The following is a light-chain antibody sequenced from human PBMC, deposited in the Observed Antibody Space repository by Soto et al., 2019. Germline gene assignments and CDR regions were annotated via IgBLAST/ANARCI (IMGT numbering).Light chain of an antibody. V-gene: IGKV3-15*01. J-gene: IGKJ1*01. CDR3: QQYENWPPWT. Sequence: EIVLTQSPGTLSVSPGERATISCRASQSVGTNLAWYQQKRGQAPTLLVYGASSSATGSPARFSGRGAGTECTLPISSMQSEDFADYYCQQYENWPPWTFGGGTKVELK. CDR1: QSVGTN. CDR2: GAS.